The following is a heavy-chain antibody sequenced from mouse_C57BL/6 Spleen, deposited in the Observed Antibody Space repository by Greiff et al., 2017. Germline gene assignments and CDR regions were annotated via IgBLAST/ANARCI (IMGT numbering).Heavy chain of an antibody. CDR1: GYTFTSYW. D-gene: IGHD1-1*01. J-gene: IGHJ3*01. V-gene: IGHV1-52*01. CDR3: ARTGYYGSSGWFAY. Sequence: VQLQQPGAELVRPGSSVKLSCKASGYTFTSYWMHWVKQRPIQGLEWIGNIDPSDSETHYNQKFKDKATLTVDKSSSTAYMQLSSLTSEDSAVYYCARTGYYGSSGWFAYWGQGTLVTVSA. CDR2: IDPSDSET.